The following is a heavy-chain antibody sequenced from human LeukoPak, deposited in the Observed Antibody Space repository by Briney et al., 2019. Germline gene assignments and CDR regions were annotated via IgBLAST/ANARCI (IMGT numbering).Heavy chain of an antibody. J-gene: IGHJ3*02. CDR2: IYPGDSDT. CDR3: ARLKAAAGNHRGFMGAFDI. Sequence: GESLKISCKGSGYSFTSYWIGWVRQMPGKGLEWMGIIYPGDSDTRYSPSFQGQVTISADKSISTAYLQWSSLKASDTAMYYCARLKAAAGNHRGFMGAFDIWGQGTMVTVSS. CDR1: GYSFTSYW. D-gene: IGHD6-13*01. V-gene: IGHV5-51*01.